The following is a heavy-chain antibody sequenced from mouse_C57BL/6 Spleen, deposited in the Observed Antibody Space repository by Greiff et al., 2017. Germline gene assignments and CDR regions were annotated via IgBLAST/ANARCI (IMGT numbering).Heavy chain of an antibody. CDR1: GYTFTDYE. CDR3: TRRGYGYDEGDAMDD. Sequence: QVQLQQSGAELVRPGASVTLSCKASGYTFTDYEMHWVKQTPVHGLEWIGAIDPETGGTAYTQKFKGKAILTADKSSSTAYMELRSLTSEDSAVYYCTRRGYGYDEGDAMDDWGQGTSVTVSS. J-gene: IGHJ4*01. CDR2: IDPETGGT. D-gene: IGHD2-2*01. V-gene: IGHV1-15*01.